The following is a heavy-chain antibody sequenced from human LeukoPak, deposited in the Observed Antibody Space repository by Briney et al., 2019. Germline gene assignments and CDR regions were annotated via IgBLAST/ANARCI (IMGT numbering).Heavy chain of an antibody. Sequence: SETLSLTCTVSGGSISSGTYYWSWIRQPPGKGLEWIGSIFYSGSTYYNPSLKSRVTISVDTSNNQFSLELTSVTSADTAVYYCARRLYSPASFDIWGQGTMVTVSS. D-gene: IGHD5-12*01. CDR3: ARRLYSPASFDI. J-gene: IGHJ3*02. V-gene: IGHV4-39*01. CDR1: GGSISSGTYY. CDR2: IFYSGST.